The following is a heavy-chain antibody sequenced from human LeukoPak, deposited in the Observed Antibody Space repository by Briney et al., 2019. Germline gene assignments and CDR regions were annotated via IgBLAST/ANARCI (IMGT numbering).Heavy chain of an antibody. D-gene: IGHD3-22*01. CDR1: GYMFPVYY. Sequence: GASVKVSCKASGYMFPVYYLHWVRQAPAHGLEWMGWINPNGGATKYAQTFKGRVTLTSDTSISTAYMELSGLTSDDTAVYYCARVGAGSCCHFEYWGQGTLATVSS. J-gene: IGHJ4*02. CDR3: ARVGAGSCCHFEY. V-gene: IGHV1-2*02. CDR2: INPNGGAT.